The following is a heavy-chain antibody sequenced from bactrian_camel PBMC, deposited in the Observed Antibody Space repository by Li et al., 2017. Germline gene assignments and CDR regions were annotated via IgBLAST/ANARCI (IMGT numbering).Heavy chain of an antibody. V-gene: IGHV3S40*01. D-gene: IGHD1*01. CDR1: GFTFSSYV. CDR2: INRGGGST. Sequence: VQLVESGGGLVQPGGSLRLSCAASGFTFSSYVMSWVRQAPGKGLEWVSSINRGGGSTYYADSVKGRFTISRDKAKNTLYLQMNSLKTEDTAVYYCAACRAPDWRAGKYDYWGQGTQVTVS. CDR3: AACRAPDWRAGKYDY. J-gene: IGHJ4*01.